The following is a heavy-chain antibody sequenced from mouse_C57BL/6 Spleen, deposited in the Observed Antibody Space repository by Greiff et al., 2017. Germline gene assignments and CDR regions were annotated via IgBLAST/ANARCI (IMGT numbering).Heavy chain of an antibody. CDR2: IDPSDSYT. D-gene: IGHD2-5*01. V-gene: IGHV1-50*01. CDR3: ARGDSNYFDY. Sequence: QVQLQQPGAELVKPGASVKLSCKASGYTFTSYWMQWVKQRPGQGLEWIGEIDPSDSYTNYTQKFKGKATFTVDTSSSTAYLQLSSLTSEDSAVYYCARGDSNYFDYWGQGTTLTVSS. CDR1: GYTFTSYW. J-gene: IGHJ2*01.